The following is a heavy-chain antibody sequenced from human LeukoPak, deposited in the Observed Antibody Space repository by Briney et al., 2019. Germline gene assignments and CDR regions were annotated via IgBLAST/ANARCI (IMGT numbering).Heavy chain of an antibody. J-gene: IGHJ6*02. D-gene: IGHD2-15*01. Sequence: ASVKVSCKASGYTFTSYGISWVRQAPGQGLEWMGWISAYNGNTNYAQKLQGRVTMTTDTSTSTAYMELRSLRSDDTAVYYCAREIHTPHRSGGSCYPYYYYYYGMDVWGQGTTVTVSS. CDR3: AREIHTPHRSGGSCYPYYYYYYGMDV. CDR2: ISAYNGNT. CDR1: GYTFTSYG. V-gene: IGHV1-18*01.